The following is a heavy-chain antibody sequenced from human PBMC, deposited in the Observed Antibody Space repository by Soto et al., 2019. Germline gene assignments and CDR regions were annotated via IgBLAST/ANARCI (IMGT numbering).Heavy chain of an antibody. Sequence: PGESLKISCKGFGYRFTSFWIGWVRQMPGKGLEWMGIIHPDDSDTKYNQPFQGQVTISADKSISTAYLQWSSLKASDNAMYFCLRYGGKNLDYWGQGTLVTVSS. V-gene: IGHV5-51*01. CDR1: GYRFTSFW. D-gene: IGHD2-15*01. CDR2: IHPDDSDT. CDR3: LRYGGKNLDY. J-gene: IGHJ4*02.